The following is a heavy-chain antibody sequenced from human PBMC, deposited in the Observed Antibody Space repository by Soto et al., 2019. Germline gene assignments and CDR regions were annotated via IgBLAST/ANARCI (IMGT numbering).Heavy chain of an antibody. J-gene: IGHJ3*02. Sequence: QVQLVESGGGVVQPGRSLRLCCAASGFTFSSYGMHWVRQAPGKGLEWVAVISYDGSNKYYADSVKGRFTISRDNSKNTLYLQMNSLRAEDTAVYYCPRRYNDNAFDIWGQGTMVTVSS. CDR2: ISYDGSNK. CDR1: GFTFSSYG. D-gene: IGHD3-9*01. CDR3: PRRYNDNAFDI. V-gene: IGHV3-30*03.